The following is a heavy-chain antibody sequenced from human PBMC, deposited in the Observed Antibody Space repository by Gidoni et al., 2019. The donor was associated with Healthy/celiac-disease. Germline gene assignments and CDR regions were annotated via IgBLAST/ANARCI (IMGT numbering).Heavy chain of an antibody. V-gene: IGHV4-39*01. CDR2: IYYSGST. CDR3: ARQPYYYDSSGYPNWFDP. Sequence: QLQLQESGPGLVKPSETLSLTCTVPGGPISSSSYYWGWIRQPPGKGLEWIGSIYYSGSTYYNPSLKSRVTISVDTSKNQFSLKLSSVTAADTAVYYCARQPYYYDSSGYPNWFDPWGQGTLVTVSS. J-gene: IGHJ5*02. CDR1: GGPISSSSYY. D-gene: IGHD3-22*01.